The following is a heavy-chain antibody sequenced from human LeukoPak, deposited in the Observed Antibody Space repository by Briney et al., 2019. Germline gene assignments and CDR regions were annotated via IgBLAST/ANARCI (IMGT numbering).Heavy chain of an antibody. J-gene: IGHJ4*02. CDR1: GGSISSYY. D-gene: IGHD4-17*01. Sequence: PSETLSLTCTVSGGSISSYYWSWIRQPPGKGLEWIGYIYYSGSTNYNPSLKSRVTISVDTSKNQFSLKLSSVTAADTAMYYCVRGLGGDNVDFWGQGTLVTVSS. CDR2: IYYSGST. V-gene: IGHV4-59*01. CDR3: VRGLGGDNVDF.